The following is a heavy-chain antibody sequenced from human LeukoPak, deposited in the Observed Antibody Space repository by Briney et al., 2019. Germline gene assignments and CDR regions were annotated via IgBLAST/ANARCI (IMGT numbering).Heavy chain of an antibody. D-gene: IGHD2-15*01. CDR2: VGGDDRT. V-gene: IGHV3-23*01. CDR3: AKDLSWWAAADH. Sequence: GGSLRLSCAASGFTLSGNAMSWVRQAPGRGLEWVSGVGGDDRTHYADSVRGRFTISRDNSMNTVSLDMNRLRVEDTALYYCAKDLSWWAAADHWGQGALVTLAS. J-gene: IGHJ1*01. CDR1: GFTLSGNA.